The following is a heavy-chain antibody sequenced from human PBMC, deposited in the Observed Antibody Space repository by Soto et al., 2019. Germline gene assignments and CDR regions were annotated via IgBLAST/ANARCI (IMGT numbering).Heavy chain of an antibody. CDR3: ARGLRGLGNFDYPFVS. V-gene: IGHV1-69*01. CDR2: IIPIFDTA. Sequence: QVHLVQSGAEMKKPGSSVKVSCKASGGTFSTYTINWVRQAPGQGLEWMGAIIPIFDTANSAQKFQGRVTITADESTSTAYMELSSLRSDDTAVFYCARGLRGLGNFDYPFVSWGQGTLVTVSS. D-gene: IGHD4-17*01. CDR1: GGTFSTYT. J-gene: IGHJ4*02.